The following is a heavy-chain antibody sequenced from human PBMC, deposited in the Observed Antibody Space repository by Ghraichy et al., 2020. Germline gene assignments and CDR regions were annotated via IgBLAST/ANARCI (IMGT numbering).Heavy chain of an antibody. CDR3: AKHAGYCSGGSCYARYYYYYMDV. CDR1: GFTFSSYA. Sequence: RGSRRLSCAASGFTFSSYAMSWVRQAPGKGLEWVSAISGSGGSTYYADSVKGRFTISRDNSKNTLYLQMNSLRAEDTAVYYCAKHAGYCSGGSCYARYYYYYMDVWGKGTTVTVSS. V-gene: IGHV3-23*01. J-gene: IGHJ6*03. CDR2: ISGSGGST. D-gene: IGHD2-15*01.